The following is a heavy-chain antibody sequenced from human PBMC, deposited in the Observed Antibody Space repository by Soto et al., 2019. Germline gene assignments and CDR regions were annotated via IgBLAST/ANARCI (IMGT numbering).Heavy chain of an antibody. V-gene: IGHV1-2*04. CDR2: INPNSGGT. D-gene: IGHD6-19*01. Sequence: ASVKVSCKASGYTFTGYYMHWVRQAPGQGLEWMGWINPNSGGTNYAQKFQGWVTMTRDTSISTAYMELSRLRSDDTAVYYCARTPRNEGGWYWYFDLWGRGTLVTVSS. CDR3: ARTPRNEGGWYWYFDL. CDR1: GYTFTGYY. J-gene: IGHJ2*01.